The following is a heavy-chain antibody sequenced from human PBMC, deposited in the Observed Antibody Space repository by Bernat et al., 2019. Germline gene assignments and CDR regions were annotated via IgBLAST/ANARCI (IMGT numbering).Heavy chain of an antibody. V-gene: IGHV4-39*01. CDR1: GASISSSSYY. J-gene: IGHJ4*02. CDR2: IYYSGST. Sequence: SGASISSSSYYWGWIRQPPGKGLEWIGSIYYSGSTYYNPSLKSRVTIYVDTSTIQFPLKLSYVTAADTAVYYCAARVHPLYYCDYWGQGTL. CDR3: AARVHPLYYCDY.